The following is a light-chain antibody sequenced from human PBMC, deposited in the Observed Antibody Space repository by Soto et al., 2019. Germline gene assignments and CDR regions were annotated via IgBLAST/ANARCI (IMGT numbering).Light chain of an antibody. CDR1: QSINRH. Sequence: EIVLTQSPATLSLSPGERATLSCRASQSINRHLAWYRQKPGQAPRLLIYAASNRATGIPARFSGSGSGTDFTLTISSLEPEDFGVYYCQQRSNWPPVTFGGGTKVEIK. CDR3: QQRSNWPPVT. CDR2: AAS. V-gene: IGKV3-11*01. J-gene: IGKJ4*01.